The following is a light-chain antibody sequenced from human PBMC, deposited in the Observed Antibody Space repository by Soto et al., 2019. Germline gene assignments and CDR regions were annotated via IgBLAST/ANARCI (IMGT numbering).Light chain of an antibody. CDR1: QSVSSI. CDR2: GAS. Sequence: EKVMTQSPATLSVSPGERATLSCRASQSVSSILAWFQQKPGQAPRLLIYGASTRATGIPARLSGSGSGTGFTLTISSLQSEDIAFYYCQQYNNWPPGNTFGGGTKVELK. J-gene: IGKJ4*01. CDR3: QQYNNWPPGNT. V-gene: IGKV3D-15*01.